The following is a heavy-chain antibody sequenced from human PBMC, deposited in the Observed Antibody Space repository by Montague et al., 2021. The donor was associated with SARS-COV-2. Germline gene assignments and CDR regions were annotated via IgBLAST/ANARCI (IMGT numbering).Heavy chain of an antibody. CDR1: GGSFSGYY. Sequence: SETLSLTCAVYGGSFSGYYWSWIRQPPGKGLEWIGEINHSGSTNYNPSLKSRVTISMDTSKNQFSLKLSSVTAADTAVYYCARGVRQLGVRYYYYYMDVWDQGTTVTVSS. J-gene: IGHJ6*03. V-gene: IGHV4-34*01. D-gene: IGHD6-6*01. CDR3: ARGVRQLGVRYYYYYMDV. CDR2: INHSGST.